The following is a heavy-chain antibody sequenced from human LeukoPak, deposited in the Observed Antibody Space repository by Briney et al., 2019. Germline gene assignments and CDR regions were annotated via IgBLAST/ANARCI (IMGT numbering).Heavy chain of an antibody. J-gene: IGHJ6*03. CDR3: ARSTYFDWFKRIGWETYYYYYMDV. CDR2: IYYSGST. D-gene: IGHD3-9*01. CDR1: GGSISSYY. Sequence: PSETLSLTCTVSGGSISSYYWSWIRQPPGKGLEWIGYIYYSGSTNYNPSLKSRVTISVDTSKNQFSLKLSSVTAADTAAYYCARSTYFDWFKRIGWETYYYYYMDVWGKGTTVTISS. V-gene: IGHV4-59*01.